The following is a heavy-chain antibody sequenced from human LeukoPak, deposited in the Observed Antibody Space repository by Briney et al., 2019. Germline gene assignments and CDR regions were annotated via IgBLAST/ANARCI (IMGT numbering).Heavy chain of an antibody. CDR2: IYSGGST. V-gene: IGHV3-53*01. CDR1: GFTVSSNY. D-gene: IGHD3-22*01. Sequence: GGSLRLSCAASGFTVSSNYMSWVRQAPGKGLEWVSVIYSGGSTYYADSVKGRFTISRDNSKNTLYLQMNSLRAEDTAVYYCARSTEVAKYYYDSSGYFFDYWGQGTLVTVSS. CDR3: ARSTEVAKYYYDSSGYFFDY. J-gene: IGHJ4*02.